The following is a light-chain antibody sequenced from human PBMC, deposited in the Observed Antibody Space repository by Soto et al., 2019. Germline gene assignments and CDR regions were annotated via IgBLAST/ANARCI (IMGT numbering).Light chain of an antibody. CDR2: GAS. Sequence: DIQMTQSPPTLSASVGDRVTITCRASQSIRHYLAWHQQMPGKAPKLLIYGASTLQSGVPSRFSGSGSGTEFTLTISSLHPDDFGTYFCQHHNSYSQTFGQGTKVE. CDR3: QHHNSYSQT. V-gene: IGKV1-5*01. CDR1: QSIRHY. J-gene: IGKJ1*01.